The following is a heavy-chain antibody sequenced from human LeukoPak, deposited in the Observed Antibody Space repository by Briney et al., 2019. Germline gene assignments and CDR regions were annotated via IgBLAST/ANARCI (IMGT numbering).Heavy chain of an antibody. V-gene: IGHV3-9*01. Sequence: GRSLRLSCAASGFTFDGYAMHWVRQAPGKGLEWVSGISWNSGSIGYADSVKGRFTISRDNAKNTLYLKMNSLRAEDTALYYSAKDMYYDILIGYSNTGYYGMDVWGQGTTVTVSS. CDR2: ISWNSGSI. CDR3: AKDMYYDILIGYSNTGYYGMDV. CDR1: GFTFDGYA. J-gene: IGHJ6*02. D-gene: IGHD3-9*01.